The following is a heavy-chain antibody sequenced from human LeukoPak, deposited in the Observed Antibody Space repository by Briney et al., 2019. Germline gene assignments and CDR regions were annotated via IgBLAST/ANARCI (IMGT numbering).Heavy chain of an antibody. CDR2: IRHDESII. J-gene: IGHJ3*02. V-gene: IGHV3-30*02. CDR3: ARVRIMNHDQAFDI. Sequence: PGGSLRLSCAASGFTFSNYVMHWVRQAPAKALEWVASIRHDESIIHYTDSVKGRFTISRDTSKNTLYLQMNSLRGDDTAVYYCARVRIMNHDQAFDIWGQGTMVTVSS. CDR1: GFTFSNYV. D-gene: IGHD1-14*01.